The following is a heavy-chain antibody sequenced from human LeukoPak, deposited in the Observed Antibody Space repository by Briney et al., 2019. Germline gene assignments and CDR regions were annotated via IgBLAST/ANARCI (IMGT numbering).Heavy chain of an antibody. CDR2: INPSGGST. J-gene: IGHJ4*02. V-gene: IGHV1-46*01. CDR3: ARSLGITMVRGGDFDY. Sequence: ASVKASCKASGYTFTSYYMHWVRQAPGQGLEWMGIINPSGGSTSYAQKFQGRVTMTRDTSTSTVYMELSSLRSEDTAVYYCARSLGITMVRGGDFDYWGQGTLVTVSS. CDR1: GYTFTSYY. D-gene: IGHD3-10*01.